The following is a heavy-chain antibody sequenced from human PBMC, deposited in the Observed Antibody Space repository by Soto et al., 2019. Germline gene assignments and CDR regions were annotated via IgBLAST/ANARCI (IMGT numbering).Heavy chain of an antibody. CDR3: AKDASIAAAGAFDY. V-gene: IGHV3-43*01. CDR2: ISWDGGST. Sequence: GGSLRLSCAASGFTFDDYTMHWVRQAPGKGLEWVSPISWDGGSTYYADSVKGRFTISRDNSKNSLYLQMNRLRTEDAALYYCAKDASIAAAGAFDYWGQGTLVTVSS. D-gene: IGHD6-13*01. J-gene: IGHJ4*02. CDR1: GFTFDDYT.